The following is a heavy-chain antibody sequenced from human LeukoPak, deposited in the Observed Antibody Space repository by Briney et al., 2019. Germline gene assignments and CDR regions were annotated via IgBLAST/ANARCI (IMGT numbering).Heavy chain of an antibody. V-gene: IGHV3-23*01. D-gene: IGHD3-10*01. CDR2: ISGSGGIT. CDR1: GYTFSSYA. CDR3: AKGVRLVLGVNYGSTIDYFVY. J-gene: IGHJ4*02. Sequence: GGSLRLSCAASGYTFSSYAMSRVRQAPGKGLEWVSAISGSGGITHYADSVKGRFTISRDNSKNTLYLKMNSVRAEDRAVYYCAKGVRLVLGVNYGSTIDYFVYWGQGTLVTVPS.